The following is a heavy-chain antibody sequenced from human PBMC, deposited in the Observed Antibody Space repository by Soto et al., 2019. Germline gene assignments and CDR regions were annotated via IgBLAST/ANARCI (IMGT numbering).Heavy chain of an antibody. CDR3: ATKGGSSSGLVGMDV. D-gene: IGHD6-6*01. CDR1: GYTFTGYY. CDR2: INPNSGGT. Sequence: VASVKVSCKASGYTFTGYYMHWVRQAPGQGLEWMGWINPNSGGTNYAQKFQGRVTMTRDTSISTVYMELNRLRSDDTAVYYCATKGGSSSGLVGMDVWGQGTTVTVSS. V-gene: IGHV1-2*02. J-gene: IGHJ6*02.